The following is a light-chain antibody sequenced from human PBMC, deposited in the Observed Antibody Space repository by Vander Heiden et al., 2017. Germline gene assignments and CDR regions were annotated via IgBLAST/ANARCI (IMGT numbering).Light chain of an antibody. V-gene: IGKV1-39*01. CDR1: QSISSY. CDR3: QQSDSTPHT. CDR2: AAS. J-gene: IGKJ1*01. Sequence: DIQMTQSPSSLSASVGDRVTITCRASQSISSYLNWYQQKPGKAPQLLIYAASSLQSGVPSRFSGSGSGTDFTLTISSLQPEDFATYYCQQSDSTPHTFGQGTKVEIK.